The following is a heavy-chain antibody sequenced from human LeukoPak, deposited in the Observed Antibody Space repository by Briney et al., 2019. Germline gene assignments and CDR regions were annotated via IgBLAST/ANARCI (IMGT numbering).Heavy chain of an antibody. CDR3: ARGDYGSGSYKFDY. V-gene: IGHV4-30-2*01. D-gene: IGHD3-10*01. CDR2: IYHSGST. Sequence: SQTLSLTCTVSGGSLSSGGYYWSWIRQPPGKGLEWIGYIYHSGSTYYNPSLKSRVTISVDRSKNQFSLKLSSVTAADTAVYYCARGDYGSGSYKFDYWGQGTLVTVSS. J-gene: IGHJ4*02. CDR1: GGSLSSGGYY.